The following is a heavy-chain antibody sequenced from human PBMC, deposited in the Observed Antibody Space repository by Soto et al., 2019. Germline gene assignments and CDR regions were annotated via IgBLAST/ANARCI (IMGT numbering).Heavy chain of an antibody. V-gene: IGHV1-69*13. CDR2: IIPIFGTA. CDR1: GGTFSSYA. Sequence: SVKVSCKASGGTFSSYAISWVRQAPGQGLEWMGGIIPIFGTANYAQKFQGRVTITADESTSTAYMELSSLRSEDTAVYYCARDALGSDCSRGSCHFPLDYCDQGPLVTVSS. J-gene: IGHJ4*02. D-gene: IGHD2-15*01. CDR3: ARDALGSDCSRGSCHFPLDY.